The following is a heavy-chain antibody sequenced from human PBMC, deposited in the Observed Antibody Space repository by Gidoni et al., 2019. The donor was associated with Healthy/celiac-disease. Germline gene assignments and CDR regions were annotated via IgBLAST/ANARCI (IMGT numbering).Heavy chain of an antibody. CDR1: GFTFDDYG. J-gene: IGHJ6*03. CDR3: AREIAETQYYYYYMDV. V-gene: IGHV3-20*01. CDR2: IKWNGGST. Sequence: EVQLVESGGGVVRPGGSLRLSCAASGFTFDDYGMSWVRQAPGKGLEWVSGIKWNGGSTGYADSVKGRFTISRDNAKNSLYLQMNSLRAEDTALYHCAREIAETQYYYYYMDVWGKGTTVTVSS. D-gene: IGHD2-21*01.